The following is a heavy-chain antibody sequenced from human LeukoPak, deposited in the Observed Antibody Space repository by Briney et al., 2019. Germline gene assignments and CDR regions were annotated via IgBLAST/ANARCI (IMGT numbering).Heavy chain of an antibody. D-gene: IGHD4-17*01. CDR2: ISSGSSTI. Sequence: GGSLRLSCAASGFTFSHYWMNWVRQAPGKGLEWVSFISSGSSTIYYADSVKGRFTIYRDNTGSSLYLQMNSLRDEDTAVYYCVRNGPMDYWGQGTLVTVSS. J-gene: IGHJ4*02. CDR3: VRNGPMDY. CDR1: GFTFSHYW. V-gene: IGHV3-48*02.